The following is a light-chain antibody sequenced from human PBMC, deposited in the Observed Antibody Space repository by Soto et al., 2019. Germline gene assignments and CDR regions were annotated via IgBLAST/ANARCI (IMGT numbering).Light chain of an antibody. J-gene: IGKJ2*01. V-gene: IGKV1-12*01. CDR3: QQSYIMSEGYT. CDR1: QGISSW. Sequence: DIQMTQSPSSVSASVGDRVTITCRASQGISSWLAWYQQKPEKAPKLVIYDASSLQSGVPSRFSGSGSGTDFTLTISSLQPEDFATYYCQQSYIMSEGYTFGQGTKVDIK. CDR2: DAS.